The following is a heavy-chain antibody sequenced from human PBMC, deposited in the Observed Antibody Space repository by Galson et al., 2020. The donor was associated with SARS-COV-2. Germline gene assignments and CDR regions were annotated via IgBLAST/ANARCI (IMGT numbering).Heavy chain of an antibody. J-gene: IGHJ6*02. CDR1: GYTFTGYY. Sequence: ASVKVSCKASGYTFTGYYMHWVRQAPGQGLEWMGWINPNSGGTNYAQKFQGRVTMTRDTSISTAYMELSRLRSDDTAVYYCARDQAGYQNDFWRGYYFPTLFDPEKVVYYYGMDVWGQGTTVTVSS. CDR3: ARDQAGYQNDFWRGYYFPTLFDPEKVVYYYGMDV. V-gene: IGHV1-2*02. D-gene: IGHD3-3*01. CDR2: INPNSGGT.